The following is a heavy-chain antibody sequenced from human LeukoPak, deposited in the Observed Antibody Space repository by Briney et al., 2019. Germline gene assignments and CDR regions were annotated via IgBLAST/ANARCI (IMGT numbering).Heavy chain of an antibody. D-gene: IGHD5-24*01. CDR1: GYSFPSYW. CDR2: IALSDSYT. CDR3: AMQMGTIAGTAFDI. J-gene: IGHJ3*02. V-gene: IGHV5-10-1*01. Sequence: GQSLRFSCKGSGYSFPSYWISWVRQTPGKGLEWMGRIALSDSYTNNSPSFQSHVTISPDKSISPASLQWSSLKASDTAMYYCAMQMGTIAGTAFDIWGQGTMVTVSS.